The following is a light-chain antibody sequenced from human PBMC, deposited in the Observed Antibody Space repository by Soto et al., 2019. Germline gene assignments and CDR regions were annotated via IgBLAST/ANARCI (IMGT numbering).Light chain of an antibody. V-gene: IGLV2-8*01. J-gene: IGLJ2*01. CDR3: SSYAVSNNLG. CDR2: EVS. CDR1: SSDVGGYNY. Sequence: QSALTQPPSASGSPGQSVTISCTGTSSDVGGYNYVSWYQQHPGKGPKLIIYEVSKRPSGVPDRFSGSKSGNTASLTVSGLQAEDEADYYCSSYAVSNNLGFGGGTKLTVL.